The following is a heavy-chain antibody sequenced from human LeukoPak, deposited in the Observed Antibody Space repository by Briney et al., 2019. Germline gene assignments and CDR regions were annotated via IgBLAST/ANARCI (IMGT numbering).Heavy chain of an antibody. J-gene: IGHJ4*02. V-gene: IGHV3-23*01. CDR3: ARFLWFGELLNQYYFDY. D-gene: IGHD3-10*01. Sequence: GGSLRLSCAASGFTFSDYGMSWVRKAPGKGLEWVSAISGSGGSTYYADSVKGRFTISRDNSKNTLYLQMNSLRAEDTAVYYCARFLWFGELLNQYYFDYWGQGTLVTVSS. CDR1: GFTFSDYG. CDR2: ISGSGGST.